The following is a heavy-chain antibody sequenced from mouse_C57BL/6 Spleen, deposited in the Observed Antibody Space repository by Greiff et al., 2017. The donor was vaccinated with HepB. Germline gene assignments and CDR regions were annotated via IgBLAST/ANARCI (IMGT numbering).Heavy chain of an antibody. CDR3: VRGNWEGFDY. CDR2: IRSKSNNYAT. Sequence: EVKLVESGGGLVQPKGSLKLSCAASGFSFNTYAMNWVRQAPGKGLEWVARIRSKSNNYATYYADSVKDRFTISRDDSESMLYLQMNNLKTEDTAMYYCVRGNWEGFDYWGQGTTLTVSS. V-gene: IGHV10-1*01. D-gene: IGHD4-1*01. J-gene: IGHJ2*01. CDR1: GFSFNTYA.